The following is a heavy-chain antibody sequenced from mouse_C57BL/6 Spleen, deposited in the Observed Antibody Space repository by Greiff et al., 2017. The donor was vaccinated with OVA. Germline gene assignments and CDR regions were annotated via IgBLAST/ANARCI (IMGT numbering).Heavy chain of an antibody. D-gene: IGHD1-1*01. CDR2: INPNNGGT. CDR3: ARTLYGGNFAY. Sequence: EVQLQQSGPELVKPGASVKISCKASGYTFTDYYMNWVKQSHGKSLEWIGDINPNNGGTSYNQKFKGKATLTVDKSSSTAYMELRSLTSEDSAVCYCARTLYGGNFAYWGQGTLVTVSA. V-gene: IGHV1-26*01. CDR1: GYTFTDYY. J-gene: IGHJ3*01.